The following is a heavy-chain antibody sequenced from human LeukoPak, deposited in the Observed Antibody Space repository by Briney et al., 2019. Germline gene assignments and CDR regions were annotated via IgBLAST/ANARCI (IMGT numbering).Heavy chain of an antibody. V-gene: IGHV1-8*01. Sequence: GASVKVSCKASGYTFTSYDINWVRQATGQGLEWMGWMKPNSGNTGYAQKFQGRVTMTRNTSISTAYMELSSLRSEDTAVYYCARLKRLKNRSTATNWFDPWGQGTLVTVSS. CDR2: MKPNSGNT. J-gene: IGHJ5*02. CDR3: ARLKRLKNRSTATNWFDP. CDR1: GYTFTSYD. D-gene: IGHD2-15*01.